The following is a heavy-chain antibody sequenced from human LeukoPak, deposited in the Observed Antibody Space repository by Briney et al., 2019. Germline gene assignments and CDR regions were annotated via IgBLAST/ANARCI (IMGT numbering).Heavy chain of an antibody. CDR3: ARDRDFLGSGWSNSFDY. V-gene: IGHV3-48*04. CDR1: GFTFSGSA. CDR2: ISSSSSNI. D-gene: IGHD6-19*01. Sequence: GGSLRLSCAASGFTFSGSAMHWVRQAPGKGLEWVSYISSSSSNIFYADSVKGRFTISRDNAKNSLYLQMNSLRAEDTAVYYCARDRDFLGSGWSNSFDYWGQGTLVTVSS. J-gene: IGHJ4*02.